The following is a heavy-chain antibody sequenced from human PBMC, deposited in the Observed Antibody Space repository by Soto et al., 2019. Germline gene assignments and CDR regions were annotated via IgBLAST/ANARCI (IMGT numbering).Heavy chain of an antibody. CDR3: AKDIASSRWYSLDY. Sequence: EVQLVESGGVVVQPGGSLRLSCAASGFTFGDYTMHWVRQAPGKGLEWVSLISWDGGSTYYADSVKGRFTISRDNSKNSLYLQMNSLRTEDTAFYYCAKDIASSRWYSLDYWGQGTLVTVSS. J-gene: IGHJ4*02. CDR2: ISWDGGST. CDR1: GFTFGDYT. V-gene: IGHV3-43*01. D-gene: IGHD6-19*01.